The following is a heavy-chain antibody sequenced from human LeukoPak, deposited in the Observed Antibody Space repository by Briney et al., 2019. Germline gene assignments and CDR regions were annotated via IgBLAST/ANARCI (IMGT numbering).Heavy chain of an antibody. CDR2: INSDGSST. CDR1: GFTFSNYW. V-gene: IGHV3-74*01. CDR3: ARVSSRSYFGYYYYYMDV. J-gene: IGHJ6*03. D-gene: IGHD3-10*01. Sequence: GGSLRLSCAASGFTFSNYWMHWVRQAPGKGLVWVSRINSDGSSTSYVDSVKGRFTISRDNAKNTLYLQMNSLRAEDTAVYYCARVSSRSYFGYYYYYMDVWGKGTTVTVSS.